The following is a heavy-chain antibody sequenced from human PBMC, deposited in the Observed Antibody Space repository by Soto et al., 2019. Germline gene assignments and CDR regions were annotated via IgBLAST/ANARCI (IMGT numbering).Heavy chain of an antibody. J-gene: IGHJ4*02. CDR2: TRNKANGYTT. Sequence: EVQLVESGGGLVQPGGSLRLSCAASGFTFSDHYMDWVRQAPGKGLEWVGRTRNKANGYTTEYAASVKGRFSNSRYDSQKSRYLQNNSLKTEDTSVYDCARAEVPSTVKGCYFDCWGQGILVTGSS. CDR3: ARAEVPSTVKGCYFDC. CDR1: GFTFSDHY. V-gene: IGHV3-72*01. D-gene: IGHD1-1*01.